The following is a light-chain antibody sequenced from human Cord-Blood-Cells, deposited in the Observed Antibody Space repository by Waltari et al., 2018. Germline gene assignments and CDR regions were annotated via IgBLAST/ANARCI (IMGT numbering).Light chain of an antibody. CDR3: QQRSNWSYS. CDR1: QSVSSY. CDR2: DAS. Sequence: EIVLTQSPATLPLSPGERDTLSCRASQSVSSYLAWYQQKPGQAPRLLIYDASNRATGIPARFSGSGSGTDFTLTISSLEPEDFAVYYCQQRSNWSYSFGQGTKLEIK. V-gene: IGKV3-11*01. J-gene: IGKJ2*03.